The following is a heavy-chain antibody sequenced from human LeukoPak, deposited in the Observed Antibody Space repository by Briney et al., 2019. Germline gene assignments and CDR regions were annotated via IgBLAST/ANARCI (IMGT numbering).Heavy chain of an antibody. CDR1: GYSISSGYY. D-gene: IGHD2-15*01. J-gene: IGHJ5*02. V-gene: IGHV4-38-2*02. Sequence: ASETLSLTCTVSGYSISSGYYWGWIRQPPGKGLEWIGSIHHSGSTYYNPSLKSRVTISVDTSKNQFSLKLSSVTAADTAVYYCARETRSGGSLLRGNWFDPWGQGTLVTVSS. CDR2: IHHSGST. CDR3: ARETRSGGSLLRGNWFDP.